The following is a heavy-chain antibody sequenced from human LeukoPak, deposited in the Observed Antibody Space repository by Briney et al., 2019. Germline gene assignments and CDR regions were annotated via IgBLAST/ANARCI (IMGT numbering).Heavy chain of an antibody. CDR2: IDHNGNT. Sequence: PSEPLSLTCPVYGGSFSGYYWSWIRQPPGTGLQWIGEIDHNGNTNYIPSLKSRITISVDTSKNQFSLRLTSVTAADTAVYYCARDYGDVYDWCRGTLVTVSS. CDR3: ARDYGDVYD. D-gene: IGHD5/OR15-5a*01. V-gene: IGHV4-34*01. J-gene: IGHJ4*02. CDR1: GGSFSGYY.